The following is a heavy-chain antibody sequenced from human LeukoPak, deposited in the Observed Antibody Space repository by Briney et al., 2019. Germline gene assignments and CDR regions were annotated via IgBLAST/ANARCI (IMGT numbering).Heavy chain of an antibody. D-gene: IGHD4-17*01. CDR1: GGSISSSYYY. J-gene: IGHJ5*02. CDR3: ARHYGRYGDYVGWFDP. Sequence: SETLSLTCTVSGGSISSSYYYWGWVRQPPGKGLEWIGSIYHSGSTYYNPSLKSRVTISVDTSKNQFSLKLSSVTAAGTSVYYCARHYGRYGDYVGWFDPWGQGTLVTVSS. CDR2: IYHSGST. V-gene: IGHV4-39*01.